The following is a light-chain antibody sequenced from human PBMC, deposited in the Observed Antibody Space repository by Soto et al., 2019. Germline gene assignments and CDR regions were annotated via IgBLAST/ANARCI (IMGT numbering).Light chain of an antibody. CDR3: CSYAGSYYV. CDR1: SSDVGGYNY. V-gene: IGLV2-11*01. J-gene: IGLJ1*01. CDR2: DVS. Sequence: QSALTQPRSVSGSPGQSVTISCTGTSSDVGGYNYFSWYQQHPGKAPKLMIYDVSKRPSGVPDRFSGSKSGNTASLTISGLQAEDEADYYCCSYAGSYYVFGTGPTVTVL.